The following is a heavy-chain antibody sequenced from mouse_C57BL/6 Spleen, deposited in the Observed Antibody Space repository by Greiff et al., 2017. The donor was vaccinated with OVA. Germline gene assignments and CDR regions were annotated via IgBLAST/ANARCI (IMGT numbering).Heavy chain of an antibody. V-gene: IGHV1-69*01. Sequence: VQLQQPGAELVMPGASVKLSCKASGYTFTSYWMHWVKQRPGQGLEWIGEIDPSDSYTNYNQKFKGKSTLTVDKSSSTAYMQLSSLTSEDSAVYYCARKGTYYRDAMDYWGQGTSVTVAS. J-gene: IGHJ4*01. CDR1: GYTFTSYW. CDR2: IDPSDSYT. CDR3: ARKGTYYRDAMDY. D-gene: IGHD2-12*01.